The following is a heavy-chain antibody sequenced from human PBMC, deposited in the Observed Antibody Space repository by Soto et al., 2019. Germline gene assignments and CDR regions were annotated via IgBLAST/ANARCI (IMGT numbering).Heavy chain of an antibody. CDR2: INHSGST. V-gene: IGHV4-34*01. J-gene: IGHJ4*02. D-gene: IGHD5-18*01. CDR1: GGSFSGYY. Sequence: SETLSLTCAVYGGSFSGYYWSWIRQPPGKGLEWIGEINHSGSTNYNPSLKSRVTISVDTSKNQFSLKLNSVTAADTAVYYCAREGYNFGPFDYWGQGALVTVSS. CDR3: AREGYNFGPFDY.